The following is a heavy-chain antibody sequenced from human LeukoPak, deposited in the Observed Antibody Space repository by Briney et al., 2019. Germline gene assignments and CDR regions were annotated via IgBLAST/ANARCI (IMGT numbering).Heavy chain of an antibody. CDR3: ARYYYDNSGYRGDY. CDR2: INPNSGGT. Sequence: ASVKVSCKASGYTFTVYHIHWVRQAPGQGLEWMGRINPNSGGTNYAQKFQGRVTMTRDTSISTAYMELSRLRSDDTAVYYCARYYYDNSGYRGDYWGQGTLVTVSS. D-gene: IGHD3-22*01. V-gene: IGHV1-2*06. CDR1: GYTFTVYH. J-gene: IGHJ4*02.